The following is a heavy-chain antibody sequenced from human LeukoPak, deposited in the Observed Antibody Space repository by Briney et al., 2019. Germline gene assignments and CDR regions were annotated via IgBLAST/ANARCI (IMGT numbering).Heavy chain of an antibody. CDR1: GFTFSSYA. Sequence: GGSLRLSCAASGFTFSSYAMSWDRQAPGKGLEWVSAISGSGGSTYYADSVKGRFTISRDNSKNTLYLQMNSLRAEDTAVYYCAKELAARITMVRGVKQGFDPWGQGTLVTVSS. V-gene: IGHV3-23*01. CDR2: ISGSGGST. J-gene: IGHJ5*02. CDR3: AKELAARITMVRGVKQGFDP. D-gene: IGHD3-10*01.